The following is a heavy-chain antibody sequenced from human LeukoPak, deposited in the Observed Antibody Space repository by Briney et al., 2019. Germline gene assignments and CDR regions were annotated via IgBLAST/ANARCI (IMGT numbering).Heavy chain of an antibody. CDR1: GFTVSSNY. V-gene: IGHV3-53*04. J-gene: IGHJ4*02. D-gene: IGHD3-22*01. Sequence: GGSLRLSCAASGFTVSSNYMSWVRQAPGKGLEWFSVIYSGGSTYYADSVKGRFTISRHNSKNTLYLQMNSLRAEDTAVYYCARDRGDSSGYYYDWGQGTLVTVSS. CDR2: IYSGGST. CDR3: ARDRGDSSGYYYD.